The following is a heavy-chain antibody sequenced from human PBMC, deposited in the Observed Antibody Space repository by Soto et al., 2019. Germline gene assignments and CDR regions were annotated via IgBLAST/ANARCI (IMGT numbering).Heavy chain of an antibody. D-gene: IGHD2-2*01. Sequence: SETLSLTCTVSGDSISGGASFWSWIRQPPGKGLEWIANVYYSGSSYYNPSLKSRLTISVDTTKNQFSLQLKSMTAAETAVYYCAKLSCTSSTCYFPGWFDPWGQGTLVTV. V-gene: IGHV4-31*03. CDR2: VYYSGSS. CDR1: GDSISGGASF. J-gene: IGHJ5*02. CDR3: AKLSCTSSTCYFPGWFDP.